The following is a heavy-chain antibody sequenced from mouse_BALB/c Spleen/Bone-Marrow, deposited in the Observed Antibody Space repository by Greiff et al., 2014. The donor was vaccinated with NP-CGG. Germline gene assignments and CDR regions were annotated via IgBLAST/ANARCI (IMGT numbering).Heavy chain of an antibody. Sequence: QVTLKESGAELVRPGASVKLSCKALGYTFTDYEIHWVKQTPEHGLEWIGAIHPGSGGTAYNQKFKGKATLTVDKSSNTAHMELSSLTSEDSAVYYCTRGWDAMDYWGQGTSVTVSS. CDR1: GYTFTDYE. J-gene: IGHJ4*01. CDR2: IHPGSGGT. V-gene: IGHV1-15*01. CDR3: TRGWDAMDY. D-gene: IGHD3-3*01.